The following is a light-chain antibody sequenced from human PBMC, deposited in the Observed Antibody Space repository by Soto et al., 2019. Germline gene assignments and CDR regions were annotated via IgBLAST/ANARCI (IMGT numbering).Light chain of an antibody. CDR3: QQYYSSPPT. J-gene: IGKJ1*01. CDR1: QSVFSSSNTRNY. CDR2: WAS. Sequence: DIVMTQSPDSLAVSLGERATFNCKSSQSVFSSSNTRNYLAWYQQKPRQPPKLLIYWASIRESGVPDRFSGSGSGTDFTLTISNLQAADVAVYYCQQYYSSPPTFGQGTKVEI. V-gene: IGKV4-1*01.